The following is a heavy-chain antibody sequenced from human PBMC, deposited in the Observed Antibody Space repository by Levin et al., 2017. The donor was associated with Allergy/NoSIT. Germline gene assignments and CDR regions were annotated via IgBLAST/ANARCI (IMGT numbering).Heavy chain of an antibody. CDR1: GFTFSSNW. J-gene: IGHJ6*02. V-gene: IGHV3-7*01. CDR3: ARGRGFFYYYGVDV. Sequence: GESLKISCADSGFTFSSNWMSWVRQAPGKGLEWVANIKRDGSEKYYVDSVKGRFTISRDNAKYSLYLQMDSLRVEDTGVFYCARGRGFFYYYGVDVWGQGTTVTVSS. CDR2: IKRDGSEK. D-gene: IGHD2/OR15-2a*01.